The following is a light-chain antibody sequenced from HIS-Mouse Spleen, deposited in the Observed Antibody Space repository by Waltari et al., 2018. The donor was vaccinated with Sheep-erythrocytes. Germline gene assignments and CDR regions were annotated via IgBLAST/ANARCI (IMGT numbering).Light chain of an antibody. J-gene: IGLJ3*02. CDR3: RSDAGSNNWV. Sequence: QSALTQPPSASGSPGQSVTISCTGTSSDCGGYNSVTWSQQHPGKAPQPMIYEVSKRPSGVPDRFSGYKSGDTASLTVSGLQAEDEADYYCRSDAGSNNWVFGGGTKLTVL. V-gene: IGLV2-8*01. CDR2: EVS. CDR1: SSDCGGYNS.